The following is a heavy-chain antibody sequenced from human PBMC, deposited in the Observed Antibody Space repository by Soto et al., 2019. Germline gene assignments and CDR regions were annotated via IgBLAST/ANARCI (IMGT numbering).Heavy chain of an antibody. D-gene: IGHD2-15*01. J-gene: IGHJ4*02. Sequence: GASVKVSCKASGYTFTSYGISWVRQAPGQGLEWMGWISAHNGNTNYAQKLQGRVTMTTDTSTSTAYMELRSLRSDDTAVYYCARDGPYCSGGSCQQYYFDYWGQGTLVTVSS. CDR1: GYTFTSYG. V-gene: IGHV1-18*01. CDR3: ARDGPYCSGGSCQQYYFDY. CDR2: ISAHNGNT.